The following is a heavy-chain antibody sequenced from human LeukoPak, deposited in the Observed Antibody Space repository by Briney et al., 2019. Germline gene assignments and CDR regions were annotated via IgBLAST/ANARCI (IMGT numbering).Heavy chain of an antibody. CDR2: INHSGST. CDR3: VRFGFWEKLGRRDY. V-gene: IGHV4-34*01. CDR1: GGSFSGYY. J-gene: IGHJ4*02. Sequence: SETLSLTCAVYGGSFSGYYWSWIRQPPGKGLEWIGEINHSGSTNYNPSLKSRVTISVDTSKNQFSLKLSSVTAADTAVYYCVRFGFWEKLGRRDYWGQGTLVTVSS. D-gene: IGHD1-26*01.